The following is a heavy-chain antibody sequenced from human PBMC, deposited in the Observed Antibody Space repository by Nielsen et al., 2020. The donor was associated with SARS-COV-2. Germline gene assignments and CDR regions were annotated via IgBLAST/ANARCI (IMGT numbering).Heavy chain of an antibody. J-gene: IGHJ4*02. D-gene: IGHD1-26*01. Sequence: ASVKVSCKASGYTFTTYGITWVRQAPGQGLEWMGIINPSDGSTRYAQKFQGRVTMTRDTSTSTVYMEMSSLRSEDTALFYCARGTDTRVVGSTFGYFDFWGQGTLVTVSS. CDR3: ARGTDTRVVGSTFGYFDF. V-gene: IGHV1-46*01. CDR2: INPSDGST. CDR1: GYTFTTYG.